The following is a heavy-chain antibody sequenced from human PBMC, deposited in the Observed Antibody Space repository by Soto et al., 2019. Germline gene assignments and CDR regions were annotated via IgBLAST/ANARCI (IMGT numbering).Heavy chain of an antibody. Sequence: QVQLVESGGGVVQPGRSLRLSCAASGFTFGSYGMHWVRQAPGKGLEWVAVIWYDGSNKYYADSVKGRFTISRDNSKNTLYLQMNSLRAEDTAVYYCARGGTVTTLDYWGQGTLVTVSS. D-gene: IGHD4-17*01. J-gene: IGHJ4*02. CDR1: GFTFGSYG. CDR3: ARGGTVTTLDY. CDR2: IWYDGSNK. V-gene: IGHV3-33*01.